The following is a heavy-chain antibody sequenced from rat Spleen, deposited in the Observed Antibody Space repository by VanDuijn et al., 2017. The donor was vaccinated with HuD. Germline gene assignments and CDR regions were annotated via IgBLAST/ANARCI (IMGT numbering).Heavy chain of an antibody. D-gene: IGHD1-12*02. V-gene: IGHV5-29*01. CDR3: ARRYGGNYYYYVMDV. CDR2: ISYDGGST. CDR1: GFTFSDYD. J-gene: IGHJ4*01. Sequence: EVQLVESGGGLVQPGRSLNLSCAASGFTFSDYDMAWVRQAPTKGLEWVATISYDGGSTDYRDSVKGRFTISRDNAKSTLYLQMDSLRSEDTATYYCARRYGGNYYYYVMDVWGQGASVTVSS.